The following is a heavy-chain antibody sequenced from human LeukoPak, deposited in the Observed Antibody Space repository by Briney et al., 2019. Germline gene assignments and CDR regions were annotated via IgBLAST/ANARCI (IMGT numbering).Heavy chain of an antibody. Sequence: PGGSLRLSCAASGFTFSSYEMNWVRQAPGKGLEWVAVIWYDGSNKYYADSVKGRFTISRNNSKNTLYLQMNSLRAEDTAVYYCAKELDGYNSGFDYWGQGTLVTVSS. CDR3: AKELDGYNSGFDY. V-gene: IGHV3-33*06. CDR2: IWYDGSNK. D-gene: IGHD5-24*01. J-gene: IGHJ4*02. CDR1: GFTFSSYE.